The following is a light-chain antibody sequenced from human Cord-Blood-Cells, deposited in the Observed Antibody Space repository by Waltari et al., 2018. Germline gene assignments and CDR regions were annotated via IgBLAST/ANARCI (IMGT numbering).Light chain of an antibody. CDR1: SSDVGGYNY. J-gene: IGLJ1*01. Sequence: QSALTQPASVSGSPGQSITISCPGTSSDVGGYNYVYWYQQHPGKAPKLMIYDVSNRPSGVSNRFSGSKSGNTASLTISGLQAEDEADYYCSSYTSSSTLDYVFGTGTKVTVL. CDR3: SSYTSSSTLDYV. V-gene: IGLV2-14*01. CDR2: DVS.